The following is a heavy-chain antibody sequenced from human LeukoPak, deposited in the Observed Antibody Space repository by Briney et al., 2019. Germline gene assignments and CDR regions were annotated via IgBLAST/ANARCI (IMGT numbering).Heavy chain of an antibody. CDR1: GYTFTSYG. V-gene: IGHV1-18*01. D-gene: IGHD2-8*01. J-gene: IGHJ4*02. Sequence: GASVKVSCKASGYTFTSYGISWVRQAPGKGLEGMGWISAYNGNTDYAQKLQDRVTMTTDTSTSTAYMELRSLRSDDTAVYYCARDRGTDIVLMVYAFSLDYWGQGTLVTVSS. CDR3: ARDRGTDIVLMVYAFSLDY. CDR2: ISAYNGNT.